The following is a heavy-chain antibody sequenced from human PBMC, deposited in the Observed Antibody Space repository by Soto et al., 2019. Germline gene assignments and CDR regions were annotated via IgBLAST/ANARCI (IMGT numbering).Heavy chain of an antibody. CDR2: IYYSGST. CDR3: ARVLAVAGDYYYYSGMDV. J-gene: IGHJ6*02. Sequence: PSETLSLTCTVSGGSISSYYWSWIRQPPGKGLEWIGYIYYSGSTNYNPSLKSRVTISVDTSKNQFSLKLSSVTAADTAVYYCARVLAVAGDYYYYSGMDVWGQGTTLTVSS. CDR1: GGSISSYY. D-gene: IGHD6-19*01. V-gene: IGHV4-59*01.